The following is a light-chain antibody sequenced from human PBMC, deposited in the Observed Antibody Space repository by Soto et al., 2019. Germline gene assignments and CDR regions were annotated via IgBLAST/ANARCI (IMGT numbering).Light chain of an antibody. Sequence: EIVLMQSPGTLSLSPGERATLSCRASQSVTGSYLAWYQQKPGQAPRLLIYGASSRATGIPDRFSGSGSGTDFTLTIRRLEPEDFAVYYCQQYGSAPTWTFGQGTKVEMK. CDR3: QQYGSAPTWT. CDR1: QSVTGSY. CDR2: GAS. V-gene: IGKV3-20*01. J-gene: IGKJ1*01.